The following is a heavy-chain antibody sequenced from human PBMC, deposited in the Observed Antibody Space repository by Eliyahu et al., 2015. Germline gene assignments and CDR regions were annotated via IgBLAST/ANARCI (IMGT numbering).Heavy chain of an antibody. CDR3: ARGRMGGLSHTLGY. D-gene: IGHD1-26*01. J-gene: IGHJ4*02. CDR1: GXXFSPYW. Sequence: EVQLVESGGDLIHPGGSLRLSCVASGXXFSPYWMHWVRQAPGXGLVWISRISXDESSTSYADSVKGRFTISRDNAQNTLYLQMNSLRAEDTAVYYCARGRMGGLSHTLGYWGQGTLVTVAS. CDR2: ISXDESST. V-gene: IGHV3-74*01.